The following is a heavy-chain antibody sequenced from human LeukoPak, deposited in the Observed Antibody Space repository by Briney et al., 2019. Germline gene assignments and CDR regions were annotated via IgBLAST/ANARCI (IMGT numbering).Heavy chain of an antibody. J-gene: IGHJ4*02. CDR1: GGSISSSNW. CDR3: ARAGVTYYYDSSGPNPLDY. CDR2: IYHSGST. V-gene: IGHV4-4*02. D-gene: IGHD3-22*01. Sequence: PSETPSLTCAVSGGSISSSNWWSWVRQPPGKGLEWIGEIYHSGSTNYNPSLKSRVTISVDKSKNQFSLKLSSVTAADTAVYYCARAGVTYYYDSSGPNPLDYWGQGTLVTVSS.